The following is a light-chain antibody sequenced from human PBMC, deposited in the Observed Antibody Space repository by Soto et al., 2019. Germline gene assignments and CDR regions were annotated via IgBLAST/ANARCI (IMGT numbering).Light chain of an antibody. CDR2: STN. Sequence: VTQEPSFSVSPGGTVTLTCGLTSGSVSTTYYPSWYQQTPGQAPRTLIYSTNIRSSGVPDRFSGSILGNKAALTITGAQADDESDYHCMLYMGGGLVVFGGGTKLTVL. CDR3: MLYMGGGLVV. V-gene: IGLV8-61*01. J-gene: IGLJ2*01. CDR1: SGSVSTTYY.